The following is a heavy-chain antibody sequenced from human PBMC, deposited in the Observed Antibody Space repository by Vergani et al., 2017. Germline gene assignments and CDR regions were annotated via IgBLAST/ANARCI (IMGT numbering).Heavy chain of an antibody. J-gene: IGHJ6*02. CDR3: ASSPSFYDFWSGYALSDYGMDV. Sequence: QVQLQQWGAGLLQPSETLSLTCAVYGGSFSGYYWSWIRQRPGKGLEWIGEINHSGSTNYNPYLKSRVTISVDTSKNQFSLKRSSVTAADTAVYYCASSPSFYDFWSGYALSDYGMDVWGQGTTVTVSS. V-gene: IGHV4-34*01. CDR1: GGSFSGYY. CDR2: INHSGST. D-gene: IGHD3-3*01.